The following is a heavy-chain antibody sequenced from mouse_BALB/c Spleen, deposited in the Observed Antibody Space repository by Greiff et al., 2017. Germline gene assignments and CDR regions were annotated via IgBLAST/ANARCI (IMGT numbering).Heavy chain of an antibody. D-gene: IGHD1-1*01. Sequence: EVKVVESGGGLVKPGGSLKLSCAASGFTFSSYAMSWVRQSPEKRLEWVAEISSGGSYTYYPDTVTGRFTISRDNAKNTLYLEMSSLRSEDTAMYYCARGSSRAMDYWGQGTSVTVSS. CDR1: GFTFSSYA. J-gene: IGHJ4*01. V-gene: IGHV5-9-4*01. CDR3: ARGSSRAMDY. CDR2: ISSGGSYT.